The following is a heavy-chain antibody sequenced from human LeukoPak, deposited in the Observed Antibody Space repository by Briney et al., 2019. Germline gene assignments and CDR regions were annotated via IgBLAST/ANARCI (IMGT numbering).Heavy chain of an antibody. Sequence: GGSLRLSCAASGFTVSSSHMNWVRQAPGKGLEWVSLIYGGGSTYYADSVKGRFTISRDNSKNTLYLQMNSLRAEDTAVYYCARRGDGGRSFDYWGQGTLVTVSS. CDR3: ARRGDGGRSFDY. CDR2: IYGGGST. J-gene: IGHJ4*02. V-gene: IGHV3-53*01. CDR1: GFTVSSSH. D-gene: IGHD4-23*01.